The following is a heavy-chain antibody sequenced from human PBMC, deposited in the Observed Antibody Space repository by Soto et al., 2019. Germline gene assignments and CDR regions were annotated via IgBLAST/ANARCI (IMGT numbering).Heavy chain of an antibody. CDR1: GFTFSSYA. Sequence: PGGSLRLPCAASGFTFSSYAMSWVRQAPGKGLEWVSAISGSGGSTYYADSVKGRFTISRDNSKNTLYLQMNSLRAEDTAVYYCAKAPYDSSGYYYVHAFDIWGQGTMVTVSS. V-gene: IGHV3-23*01. D-gene: IGHD3-22*01. J-gene: IGHJ3*02. CDR2: ISGSGGST. CDR3: AKAPYDSSGYYYVHAFDI.